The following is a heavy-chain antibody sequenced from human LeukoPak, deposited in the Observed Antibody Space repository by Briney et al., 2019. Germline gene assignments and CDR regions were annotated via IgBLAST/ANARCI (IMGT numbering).Heavy chain of an antibody. CDR1: GFTFSSYG. J-gene: IGHJ5*02. CDR3: AKSGGVRFDP. V-gene: IGHV3-23*01. CDR2: ISGSGGST. D-gene: IGHD3-16*01. Sequence: GGSLRLSCAASGFTFSSYGMSWVRQAPGKGLEWVSAISGSGGSTYYADSVKGRFSISRDNSKNTLYLQMNSLRAEDTAIYYCAKSGGVRFDPWGQGTLVTVSS.